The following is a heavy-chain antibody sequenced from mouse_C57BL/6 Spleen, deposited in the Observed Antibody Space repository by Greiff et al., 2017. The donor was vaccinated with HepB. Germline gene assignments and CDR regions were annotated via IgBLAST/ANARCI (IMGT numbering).Heavy chain of an antibody. CDR3: ARVLGTYYFDY. CDR2: INYDGSST. CDR1: GFTFSDYY. J-gene: IGHJ2*01. V-gene: IGHV5-16*01. D-gene: IGHD4-1*01. Sequence: EVKLVESEGGLVQPGSSMKLSCTASGFTFSDYYMAWVRQVPEKGLEWVANINYDGSSTYYLDSLKSRFIISRDNAKNILYLQMSSLKSEDTATYYCARVLGTYYFDYWGQGTTLTVSS.